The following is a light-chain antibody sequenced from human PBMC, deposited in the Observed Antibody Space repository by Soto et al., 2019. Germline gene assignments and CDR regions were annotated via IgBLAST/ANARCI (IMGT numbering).Light chain of an antibody. Sequence: QSALTQPASVSGSPGQSITISCTGSSSDVGGHNHVSWYQQHPGKAPKLIIYEVGNRPSGVSNRFSGSKSGNTASLTISGFQAEDEADYYCTSYTSRSTHVFGTGTKLTVL. CDR2: EVG. CDR3: TSYTSRSTHV. CDR1: SSDVGGHNH. J-gene: IGLJ1*01. V-gene: IGLV2-14*01.